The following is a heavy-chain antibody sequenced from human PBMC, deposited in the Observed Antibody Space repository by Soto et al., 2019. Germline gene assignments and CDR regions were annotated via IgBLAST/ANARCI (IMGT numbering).Heavy chain of an antibody. V-gene: IGHV4-59*01. Sequence: QVQLQESGPGLVKPSETLSLACTVSRVSISSYYWSWFRQTPGKGLEWIGCITHSGSTKYNPSLERRVMVAIETSRQQSSLGLISVTAADTAVYYCASTARGPSFGGFDHWGQGSLVIVSS. D-gene: IGHD5-18*01. J-gene: IGHJ4*02. CDR3: ASTARGPSFGGFDH. CDR2: ITHSGST. CDR1: RVSISSYY.